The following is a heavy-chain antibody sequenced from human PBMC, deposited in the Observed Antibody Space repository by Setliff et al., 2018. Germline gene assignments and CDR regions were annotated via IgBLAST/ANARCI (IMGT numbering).Heavy chain of an antibody. D-gene: IGHD3-9*01. V-gene: IGHV1-2*06. CDR3: ARSNYDILTRNWFDP. CDR1: GYTFTGYY. Sequence: GAQVKVSAKPLGYTFTGYYMHWVRQAPGQGLEWMGRINPNSGGTNYAQKFQGRVTMTRDTSISTAYMELSRLRSDDTAVYYRARSNYDILTRNWFDPWGQGTLVTVSS. J-gene: IGHJ5*02. CDR2: INPNSGGT.